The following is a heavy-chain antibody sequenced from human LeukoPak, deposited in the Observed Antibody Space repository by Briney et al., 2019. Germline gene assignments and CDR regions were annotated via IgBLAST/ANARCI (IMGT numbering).Heavy chain of an antibody. CDR1: GFTLDDYT. CDR3: AKERVFRGGYWRDY. CDR2: ISWDGGSP. D-gene: IGHD1-26*01. Sequence: GGSLSLSRAPSGFTLDDYTMHWVPPAPGGGVEWVSLISWDGGSPYYADSVKGRFTISRDNSKNSLYLQMNSLRTADTALYYCAKERVFRGGYWRDYSGQGTLVSASS. J-gene: IGHJ4*02. V-gene: IGHV3-43*01.